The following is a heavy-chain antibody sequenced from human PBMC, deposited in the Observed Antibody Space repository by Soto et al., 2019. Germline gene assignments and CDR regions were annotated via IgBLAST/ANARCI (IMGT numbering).Heavy chain of an antibody. V-gene: IGHV1-46*01. CDR2: INPSSGTT. D-gene: IGHD1-26*01. Sequence: QVQLVQSGAEMKQPGASVKLSCQASGYIFIHCFMHWVRQAPGQGLEWMGGINPSSGTTTYAQKFKGRVTVTRDTSTRTVYMELSSLGSGDTAMYYCARSLGETTSLFDYWGRGSLVTVSA. J-gene: IGHJ4*02. CDR1: GYIFIHCF. CDR3: ARSLGETTSLFDY.